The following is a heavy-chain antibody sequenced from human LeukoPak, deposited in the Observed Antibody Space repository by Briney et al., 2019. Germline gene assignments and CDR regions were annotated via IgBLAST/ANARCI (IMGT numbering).Heavy chain of an antibody. CDR2: INPSGGST. CDR1: GYTFTGYY. J-gene: IGHJ4*02. V-gene: IGHV1-46*01. D-gene: IGHD3-3*01. CDR3: AKPYYDFWSGYPGD. Sequence: ALVKVSCKASGYTFTGYYMHWVRQAPGQGLEWMGIINPSGGSTSYAQKFQGRVTMTRGMSTSTVYMELSSLRSEDTAVYYCAKPYYDFWSGYPGDWGQGTLVTVSS.